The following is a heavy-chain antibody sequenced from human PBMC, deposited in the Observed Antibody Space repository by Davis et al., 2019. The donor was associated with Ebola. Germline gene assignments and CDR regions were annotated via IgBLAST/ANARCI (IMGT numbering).Heavy chain of an antibody. Sequence: GESLKISCAASGFGFSNYWIHWVRQAPGKGLVWVSRVSPYGSAKGYADSVRGRFTISRDNAKTTLYLQMNSLRAEDTAVYYCVRDPALVVTGGGWFFGLWGRGTLVTVSS. J-gene: IGHJ2*01. CDR2: VSPYGSAK. D-gene: IGHD2-21*02. V-gene: IGHV3-74*01. CDR1: GFGFSNYW. CDR3: VRDPALVVTGGGWFFGL.